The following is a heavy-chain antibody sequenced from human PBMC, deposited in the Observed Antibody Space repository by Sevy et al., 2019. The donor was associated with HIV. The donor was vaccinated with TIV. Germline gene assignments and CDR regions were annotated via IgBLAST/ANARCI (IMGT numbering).Heavy chain of an antibody. Sequence: GGSLRLSCAASGFTFDDYAMHWVRQAPGKGLEWVSGVSWNSASIGYAGSVRGRFTISRDNAKNSLSLQMNSLTSEDTAFYYCTKDLGATVVPGYCYDGTCWPRDGFDIWGHGTMVTVSS. CDR1: GFTFDDYA. J-gene: IGHJ3*02. D-gene: IGHD2-15*01. CDR3: TKDLGATVVPGYCYDGTCWPRDGFDI. V-gene: IGHV3-9*01. CDR2: VSWNSASI.